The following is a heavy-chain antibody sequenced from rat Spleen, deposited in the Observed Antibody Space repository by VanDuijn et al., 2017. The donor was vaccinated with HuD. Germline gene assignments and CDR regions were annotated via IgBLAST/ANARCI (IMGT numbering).Heavy chain of an antibody. J-gene: IGHJ2*01. CDR2: INSAGST. CDR1: GYSITNNY. Sequence: EVQLQESGPGLVKPSQSLSLTCSVTGYSITNNYWGWIRKFPGSKMEWMGYINSAGSTNYNPSLKSRISITRDTSKNQFFLQVNSVTTEDTATYYCARAYYDGSYYDYWGQGVMVTVSS. CDR3: ARAYYDGSYYDY. D-gene: IGHD1-12*02. V-gene: IGHV3-3*01.